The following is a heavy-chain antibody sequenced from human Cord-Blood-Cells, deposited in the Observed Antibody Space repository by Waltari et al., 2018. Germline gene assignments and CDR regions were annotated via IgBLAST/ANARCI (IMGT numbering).Heavy chain of an antibody. V-gene: IGHV1-69*01. CDR2: NIPIFCTA. J-gene: IGHJ5*02. Sequence: QVQLVQSGAEVKKPGSSVKVSCKASGGTFSSYAISWVRQAPGQGLEWMGGNIPIFCTANDAKNFQGRVTITADESTSTAYMELSSLRSEDTTVYYCARDVPKGQNYNWFDPWGQGTLVTVSS. CDR3: ARDVPKGQNYNWFDP. CDR1: GGTFSSYA.